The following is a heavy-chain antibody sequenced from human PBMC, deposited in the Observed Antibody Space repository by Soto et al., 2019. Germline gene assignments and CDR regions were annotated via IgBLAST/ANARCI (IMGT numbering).Heavy chain of an antibody. V-gene: IGHV1-18*01. Sequence: QVQLVQSGAEVKKPGASVKVSCKPSGYTFIIYVITWVRQAPGQGLEWMGWVNIYEGNTNYSQKFQGRVTTTTDTSTRRVYLQLRSLRSDDTAIYYLARERGGYSYGDYWGSGTLVTVSS. CDR1: GYTFIIYV. J-gene: IGHJ4*02. CDR3: ARERGGYSYGDY. D-gene: IGHD5-18*01. CDR2: VNIYEGNT.